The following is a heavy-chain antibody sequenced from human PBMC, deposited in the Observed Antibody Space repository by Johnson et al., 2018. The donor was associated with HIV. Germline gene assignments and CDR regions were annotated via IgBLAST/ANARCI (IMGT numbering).Heavy chain of an antibody. D-gene: IGHD3-22*01. J-gene: IGHJ3*02. CDR2: IRYDGSNK. V-gene: IGHV3-30*02. Sequence: QVQLVESGGGLVQPGGSLRLSCAASGCLFGFLSMRWVRQAPGKGLEWVAFIRYDGSNKYYVDSVKGRFTISRDNSRNTVYLQMNSLRVEDTAVYYCAKGCRWLLERTYAFDIWGQGTMVTVSS. CDR1: GCLFGFLS. CDR3: AKGCRWLLERTYAFDI.